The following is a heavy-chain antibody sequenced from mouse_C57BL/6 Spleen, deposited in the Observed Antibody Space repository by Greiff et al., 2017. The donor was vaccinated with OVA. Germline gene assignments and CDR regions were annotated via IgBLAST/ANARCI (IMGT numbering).Heavy chain of an antibody. J-gene: IGHJ4*01. D-gene: IGHD1-1*01. CDR3: AKQGTTVVDAMDY. CDR2: IWRGGST. V-gene: IGHV2-5*01. CDR1: GFSLTSYG. Sequence: VKLVESGPGLVQPSQSLSITCTVSGFSLTSYGVHWVRQSPGKGLEWLGVIWRGGSTDYNAAFMSRLSITKDNSKSQVFVKMNSLQADDTAIYYCAKQGTTVVDAMDYWGQGTSVTVSS.